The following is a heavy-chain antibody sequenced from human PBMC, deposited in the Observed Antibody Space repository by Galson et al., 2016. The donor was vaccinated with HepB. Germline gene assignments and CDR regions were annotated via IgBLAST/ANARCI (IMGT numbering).Heavy chain of an antibody. Sequence: SLRLSCAASGFTFSSYPLHWVRQALGKGLEWVALISYDVSSKYYADSVKGRFTISRDNSKNTLYLQMNSLRAEDTAVYYCARGTYSYGYYWGQGTLVTVSS. CDR1: GFTFSSYP. D-gene: IGHD5-18*01. J-gene: IGHJ4*02. CDR2: ISYDVSSK. V-gene: IGHV3-30*04. CDR3: ARGTYSYGYY.